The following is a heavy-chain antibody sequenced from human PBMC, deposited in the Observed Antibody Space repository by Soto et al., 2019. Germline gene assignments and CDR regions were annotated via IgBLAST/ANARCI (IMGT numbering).Heavy chain of an antibody. V-gene: IGHV4-4*02. D-gene: IGHD4-17*01. J-gene: IGHJ5*02. Sequence: QVQLQESGPGLVKPSGTLSLTCAVSGGSISSSNWWSWVRQPPGKGLEWIGEIYHSGSTNYNPSLKGRVTISVAKSKNPFSLKLSPVTAAATAVYYCARVWTTVTNWFDPWGQGTLVTVSS. CDR2: IYHSGST. CDR1: GGSISSSNW. CDR3: ARVWTTVTNWFDP.